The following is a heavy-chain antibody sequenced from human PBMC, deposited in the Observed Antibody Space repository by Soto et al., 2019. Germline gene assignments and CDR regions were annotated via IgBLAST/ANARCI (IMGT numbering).Heavy chain of an antibody. Sequence: EVHLGESGGGLVKPGGSLRLSCAASGFTFSNAWINWVRQAPGKGLEWVGRVKSKNDGGTTDFAAPVKGRFAISRDDSKNMVYLEMNSLQTEDTAIYYCTTDSYITSIIVRFDYWGHGTLVTVSS. V-gene: IGHV3-15*07. D-gene: IGHD3-22*01. J-gene: IGHJ4*01. CDR3: TTDSYITSIIVRFDY. CDR1: GFTFSNAW. CDR2: VKSKNDGGTT.